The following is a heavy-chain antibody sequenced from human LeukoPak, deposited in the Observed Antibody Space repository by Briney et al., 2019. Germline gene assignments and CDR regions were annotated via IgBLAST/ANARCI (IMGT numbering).Heavy chain of an antibody. D-gene: IGHD4-17*01. CDR2: IKQDGSQR. J-gene: IGHJ4*02. CDR1: GFTFGRHW. Sequence: GGSLRLSCAASGFTFGRHWMSWVRQALGKGPEWVANIKQDGSQRYYVDSVKGRFTISRDNGRNSLFLQMNSLRAEDTAVYYCAREVYGDNYFDYWGQGTLVTVSS. V-gene: IGHV3-7*05. CDR3: AREVYGDNYFDY.